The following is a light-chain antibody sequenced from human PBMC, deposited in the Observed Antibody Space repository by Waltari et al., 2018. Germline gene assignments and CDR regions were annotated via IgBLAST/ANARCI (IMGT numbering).Light chain of an antibody. CDR3: SSHANTYNFAHVV. V-gene: IGLV2-23*02. CDR1: SSDIGTYNY. J-gene: IGLJ2*01. CDR2: EVT. Sequence: QSALTQPASVSGSPGQSITISCTGTSSDIGTYNYVSWYQQLPGKAPKLMIYEVTKRPSGVSYRFSGSKSGNTASLTISGLRAEDEADYYCSSHANTYNFAHVVFGGGAKLTV.